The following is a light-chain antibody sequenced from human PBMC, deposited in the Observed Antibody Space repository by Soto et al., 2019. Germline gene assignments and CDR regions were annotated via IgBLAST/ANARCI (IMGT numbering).Light chain of an antibody. J-gene: IGKJ4*01. V-gene: IGKV3-15*01. CDR3: QQFQKWPLT. CDR2: GAS. Sequence: EIVMTQSPATVSVSPGERATLSCRASESANSNLAWYQQKPGQAPRLLIYGASTRATGIPARFSGSGSGTEFTLTISSLQSEDFAVYYCQQFQKWPLTCGGGTKVEIK. CDR1: ESANSN.